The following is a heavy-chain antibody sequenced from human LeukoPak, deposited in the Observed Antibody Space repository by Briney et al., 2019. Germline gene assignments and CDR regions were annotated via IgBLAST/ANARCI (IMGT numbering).Heavy chain of an antibody. J-gene: IGHJ4*02. Sequence: GGSLRLSCAASGFTFSGSAMHWVRQASGKGVEWVGRIRSKANSYATAYAASVKGRFTISRDDSKNTAYLQMNSLKTEDTAVYYCTTKYYYDSSGYSPIDYWGQGTLVTVSS. CDR1: GFTFSGSA. CDR3: TTKYYYDSSGYSPIDY. CDR2: IRSKANSYAT. V-gene: IGHV3-73*01. D-gene: IGHD3-22*01.